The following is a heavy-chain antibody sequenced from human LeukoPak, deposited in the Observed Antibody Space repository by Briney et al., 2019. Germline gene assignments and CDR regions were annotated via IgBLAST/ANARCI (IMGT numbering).Heavy chain of an antibody. V-gene: IGHV3-30*04. CDR1: GFNLTNYA. CDR2: ISYDGSNK. J-gene: IGHJ4*02. D-gene: IGHD3-3*01. CDR3: AREHYDFWSDYLIDF. Sequence: PGGSLRLSCTASGFNLTNYAMHWVRQAPGKGLEWVAVISYDGSNKYYADSVKGRFTISRDNSKNTLYLQMNSLRAEDTAVYYCAREHYDFWSDYLIDFWGQGTLVTVSS.